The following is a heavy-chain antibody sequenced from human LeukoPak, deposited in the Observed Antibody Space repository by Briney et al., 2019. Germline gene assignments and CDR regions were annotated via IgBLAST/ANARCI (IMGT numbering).Heavy chain of an antibody. V-gene: IGHV4-59*12. J-gene: IGHJ4*02. CDR2: IYYSGST. CDR3: ARVGGSGSSLFDY. CDR1: GGSISSYY. Sequence: SETLSLTCIVSGGSISSYYCSWIRQPPGALLEWDGYIYYSGSTNYNPSLRSRVTISIDTSKNQFSLKLSSVTAADTAVYYCARVGGSGSSLFDYWGQGTLVTVSS. D-gene: IGHD3-10*01.